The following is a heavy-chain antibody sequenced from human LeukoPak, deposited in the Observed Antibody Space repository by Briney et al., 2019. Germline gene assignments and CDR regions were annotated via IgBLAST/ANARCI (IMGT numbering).Heavy chain of an antibody. J-gene: IGHJ4*02. CDR2: ISGSGGST. CDR1: GFTFSSYA. D-gene: IGHD3-10*01. Sequence: GGSLRLSCAASGFTFSSYAMSWVRQAPGKGLEWVSAISGSGGSTYYADSVKGRFTSSRDNSKNTLYLQVNSLRAEDAAVYYCAKESGRYYGSGFCDYWGQGTLVTVSS. V-gene: IGHV3-23*01. CDR3: AKESGRYYGSGFCDY.